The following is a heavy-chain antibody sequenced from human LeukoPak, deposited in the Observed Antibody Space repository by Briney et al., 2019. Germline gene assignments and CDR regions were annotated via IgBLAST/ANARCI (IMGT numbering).Heavy chain of an antibody. Sequence: PGGSLRLSCAASGFTFSSYAMHWVRQAPGKGLEWVAVISYDGSNKYYADSVKGRFTISRDNSKNTLYLQMNSLRVEDTAVYYCARDRDYDILTGYPYLIDYWGQGTLVTVSS. CDR1: GFTFSSYA. J-gene: IGHJ4*02. V-gene: IGHV3-30*04. D-gene: IGHD3-9*01. CDR2: ISYDGSNK. CDR3: ARDRDYDILTGYPYLIDY.